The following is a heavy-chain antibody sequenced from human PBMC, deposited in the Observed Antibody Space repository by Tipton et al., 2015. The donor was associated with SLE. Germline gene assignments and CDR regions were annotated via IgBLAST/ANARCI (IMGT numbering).Heavy chain of an antibody. CDR1: GFTFDDYA. CDR3: AKGGGISMYRWLSG. CDR2: IRWNSGSI. J-gene: IGHJ1*01. V-gene: IGHV3-9*01. Sequence: SLRLSCAASGFTFDDYAMHWVRQAPGKGLEWVSGIRWNSGSIGYADSVKGRFTISRDNAKNSLYLQMNSLRAEDTALYYCAKGGGISMYRWLSGWGQGSLVPVS. D-gene: IGHD5-24*01.